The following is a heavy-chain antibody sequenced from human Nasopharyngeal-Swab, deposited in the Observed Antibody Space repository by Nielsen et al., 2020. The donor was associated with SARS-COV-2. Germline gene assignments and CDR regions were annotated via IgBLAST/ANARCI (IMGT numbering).Heavy chain of an antibody. CDR3: ARQYQNYFGSGDYHGAFDI. J-gene: IGHJ3*02. V-gene: IGHV5-10-1*01. CDR2: VDPSDAYT. Sequence: GESLKISCEGSGYSFSNYWISWVRQVPGKGLEWVGKVDPSDAYTDYRPSLRGHVTISVDRSISTAYLQWSSLKASDTAMYYCARQYQNYFGSGDYHGAFDIWGQGTMVTVSS. D-gene: IGHD3-10*01. CDR1: GYSFSNYW.